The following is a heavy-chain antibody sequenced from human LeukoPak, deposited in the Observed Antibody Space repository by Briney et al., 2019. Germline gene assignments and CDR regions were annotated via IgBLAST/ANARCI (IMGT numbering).Heavy chain of an antibody. V-gene: IGHV3-23*01. J-gene: IGHJ6*02. Sequence: GGSLRLSCAASGFTFSSYAMSWVRQAPGKGLEWVSAISGSGGSTYYADSVKGRLTISRDNSKNTLYLQMNSLRAEDTAVYYCAKEVSSGWPYYYYYGMDVWGQGTTVTVSS. CDR1: GFTFSSYA. CDR2: ISGSGGST. D-gene: IGHD6-19*01. CDR3: AKEVSSGWPYYYYYGMDV.